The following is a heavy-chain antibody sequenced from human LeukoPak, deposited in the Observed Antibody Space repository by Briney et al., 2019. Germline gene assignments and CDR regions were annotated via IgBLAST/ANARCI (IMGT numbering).Heavy chain of an antibody. CDR1: GFTFSSYW. J-gene: IGHJ6*02. CDR3: AGFWGYYYGMDV. Sequence: GGSLRLSCAASGFTFSSYWMHWVRQAPGKGLVWVSRINSDGSSTSYADSVKGRFTISRDNAKNTLYLQMNSLRAEDTAVYYCAGFWGYYYGMDVWGQGTTVTVSS. CDR2: INSDGSST. D-gene: IGHD3-16*01. V-gene: IGHV3-74*01.